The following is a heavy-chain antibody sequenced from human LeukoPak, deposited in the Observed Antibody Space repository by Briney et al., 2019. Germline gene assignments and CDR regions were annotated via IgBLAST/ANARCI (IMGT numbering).Heavy chain of an antibody. V-gene: IGHV3-30*02. J-gene: IGHJ4*02. CDR3: AKDPNGFGSYFDY. CDR1: GFTFSGCG. CDR2: IWYDGRDK. D-gene: IGHD3-3*01. Sequence: GGSLRLSCAASGFTFSGCGMHWVRQAPGKGLEWVAFIWYDGRDKYYVDSVKGRFTISRDNSKNTLYLQMNSLRAEDTAMYYWAKDPNGFGSYFDYGGQETLVTVSS.